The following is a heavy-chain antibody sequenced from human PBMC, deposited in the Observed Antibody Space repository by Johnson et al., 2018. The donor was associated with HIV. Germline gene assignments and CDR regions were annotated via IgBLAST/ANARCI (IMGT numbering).Heavy chain of an antibody. CDR3: ARAVTPFGDWEAFDI. CDR1: GFTFSSYA. D-gene: IGHD3-10*01. Sequence: VESGGDLVQPGRSLRLSCAASGFTFSSYAMHWVRQAPGKGLEWVAVISYDGSNKYYADSVKGRFTISRDNSKNTLYLQMNSLRAEDTAVYYCARAVTPFGDWEAFDIWGQGTMVTVSS. CDR2: ISYDGSNK. J-gene: IGHJ3*02. V-gene: IGHV3-30-3*01.